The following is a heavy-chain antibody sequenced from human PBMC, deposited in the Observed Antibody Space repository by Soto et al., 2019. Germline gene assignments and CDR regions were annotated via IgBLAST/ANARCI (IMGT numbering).Heavy chain of an antibody. CDR3: ANVWTLNI. D-gene: IGHD3-16*01. CDR1: GFTFSTYG. Sequence: EVQLLESGGGLVQPGGSLRLSCAASGFTFSTYGMTWVRQAPGKGLEWVSTISGSGGSTYYADSVKGRFTISRDNSKNTLYLQMNSLRVEDAAVYYCANVWTLNIWGQGRMVTVSS. J-gene: IGHJ3*02. V-gene: IGHV3-23*01. CDR2: ISGSGGST.